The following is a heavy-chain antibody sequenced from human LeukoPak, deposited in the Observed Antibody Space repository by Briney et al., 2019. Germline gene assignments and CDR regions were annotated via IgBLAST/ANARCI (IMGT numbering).Heavy chain of an antibody. V-gene: IGHV3-7*03. Sequence: GGSLRLSCAASGFPFSSYSMTWVRQAAGKGLEWVANITPDGTTKFYVDSVKGRFTISRDNALNSLYLQMNSLRAEDTAIYYCARSIPYGTTWYGRSDYWGQGTLVTVSS. D-gene: IGHD6-13*01. J-gene: IGHJ4*02. CDR2: ITPDGTTK. CDR3: ARSIPYGTTWYGRSDY. CDR1: GFPFSSYS.